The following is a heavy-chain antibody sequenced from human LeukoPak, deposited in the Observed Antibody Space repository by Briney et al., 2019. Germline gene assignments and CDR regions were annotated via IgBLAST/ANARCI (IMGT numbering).Heavy chain of an antibody. V-gene: IGHV3-30-3*01. CDR1: GFTFSSYA. CDR3: TRDLMDYDVSTGLHHYYMDV. J-gene: IGHJ6*02. Sequence: PGRSLRLSCAASGFTFSSYAMHWVRQAPGKGLEWVAVISYDGSNKYYADSVKGRFTISRDNSKNTLYLQMNNLRAEDTAVYYCTRDLMDYDVSTGLHHYYMDVWGQGTTVTVSS. D-gene: IGHD3-9*01. CDR2: ISYDGSNK.